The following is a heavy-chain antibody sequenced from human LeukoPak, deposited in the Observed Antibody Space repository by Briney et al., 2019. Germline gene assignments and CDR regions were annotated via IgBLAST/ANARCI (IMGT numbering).Heavy chain of an antibody. D-gene: IGHD4-17*01. CDR1: GFSFSSSS. V-gene: IGHV3-48*02. CDR3: ARIMITVTTSDY. CDR2: ISSSSSAI. J-gene: IGHJ4*02. Sequence: GGSLRLSCAASGFSFSSSSMNWVRQAPGKGLEWISYISSSSSAIYYADSVKGRFTISRDNAKNSLYLQMNSLRDEDTAVYYCARIMITVTTSDYWGQGTLVTVSS.